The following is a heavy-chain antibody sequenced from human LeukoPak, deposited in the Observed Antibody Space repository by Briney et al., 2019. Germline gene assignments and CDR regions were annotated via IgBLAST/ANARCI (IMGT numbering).Heavy chain of an antibody. CDR1: GFTFNDYA. CDR3: AKHSSGSFDI. V-gene: IGHV4-59*01. CDR2: IYYSRST. Sequence: LRLSCAASGFTFNDYAMHWIRQAPGKGLEWIGYIYYSRSTNYNPSLKSRVTISVDTSKNQVSLKLSSVTAADTAVYYCAKHSSGSFDIWGQGTMVTISS. J-gene: IGHJ3*02. D-gene: IGHD6-19*01.